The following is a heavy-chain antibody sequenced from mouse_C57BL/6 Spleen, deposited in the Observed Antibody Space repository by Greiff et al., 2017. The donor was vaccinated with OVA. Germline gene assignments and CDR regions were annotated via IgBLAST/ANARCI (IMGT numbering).Heavy chain of an antibody. Sequence: EVKLMESGGGLVQSGRSLRLSCATSGFTFSDFYMEWVRQAPGKGLEWIAASRNKANDYTTEYSASVKGRFIVSRDTSQSILYLQMNAPRAEDTAIYYCARDAGYDYDGYFDVWGTGTTVTVSS. CDR2: SRNKANDYTT. J-gene: IGHJ1*03. V-gene: IGHV7-1*01. CDR3: ARDAGYDYDGYFDV. D-gene: IGHD2-4*01. CDR1: GFTFSDFY.